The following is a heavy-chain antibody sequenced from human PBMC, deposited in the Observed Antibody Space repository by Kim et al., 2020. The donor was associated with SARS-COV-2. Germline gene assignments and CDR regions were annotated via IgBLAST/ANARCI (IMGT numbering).Heavy chain of an antibody. CDR2: ISYSGRT. V-gene: IGHV4-39*01. CDR1: GGSISSNDYY. Sequence: SETLSLTCTVSGGSISSNDYYWDWIRQPPGKGLEWIGSISYSGRTYYNPSLKSRVTISVDTSKNQISLKLSSVTAADTGVYYCARGIFGVVIIPYYYYYMAVWGTGTTVTVSS. D-gene: IGHD3-3*01. J-gene: IGHJ6*03. CDR3: ARGIFGVVIIPYYYYYMAV.